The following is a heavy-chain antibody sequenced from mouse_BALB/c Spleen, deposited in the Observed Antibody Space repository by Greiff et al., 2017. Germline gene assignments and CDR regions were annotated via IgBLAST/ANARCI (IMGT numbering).Heavy chain of an antibody. J-gene: IGHJ2*01. CDR2: INPSTGYT. CDR3: ARGGNYYGSSPYFDY. V-gene: IGHV1-7*01. CDR1: GYTFTSYW. D-gene: IGHD1-1*01. Sequence: QVQLQQSGAELAKPGASVKMSCKASGYTFTSYWMHWVKQRPGQGLEWIGYINPSTGYTEYNQKFKDKATLTADKSSSTAYMQLSSLTSEDSAVYYCARGGNYYGSSPYFDYWGQGTTLTVSS.